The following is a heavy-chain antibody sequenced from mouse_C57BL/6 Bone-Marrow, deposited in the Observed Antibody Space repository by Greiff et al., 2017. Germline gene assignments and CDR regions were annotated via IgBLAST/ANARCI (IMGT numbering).Heavy chain of an antibody. CDR3: ARQRITTVVGDYAMDD. Sequence: EVQLVESGGGLVQPGGSLKLSCAASGFTFSDYGMAWVRQAPRKGPEWVAFISNLAYSIYYADTVTGRFTISRQNAKNTLYLERSSLRSEDTAMYYCARQRITTVVGDYAMDDWGQGTSVTVSS. V-gene: IGHV5-15*01. D-gene: IGHD1-1*01. CDR1: GFTFSDYG. CDR2: ISNLAYSI. J-gene: IGHJ4*01.